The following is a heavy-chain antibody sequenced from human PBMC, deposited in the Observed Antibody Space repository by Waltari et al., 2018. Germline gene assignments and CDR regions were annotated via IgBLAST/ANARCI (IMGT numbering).Heavy chain of an antibody. J-gene: IGHJ4*02. CDR2: IYYSGST. CDR3: ARDPGSDYFDY. CDR1: GGSISSYY. V-gene: IGHV4-59*01. Sequence: QVQLQESGPGLVKPSETLSLTCPVSGGSISSYYWRWIRQPPGKGLEWIGYIYYSGSTNYNPSLKSRVTISVDTSKNQFSLKLSSVTAADTAVYYCARDPGSDYFDYWGQGTLVTVSS.